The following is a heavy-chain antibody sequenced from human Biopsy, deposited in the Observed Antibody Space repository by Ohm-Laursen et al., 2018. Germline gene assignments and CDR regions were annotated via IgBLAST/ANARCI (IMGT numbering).Heavy chain of an antibody. V-gene: IGHV1-24*01. D-gene: IGHD1-1*01. Sequence: SVKASCKVSGYTLTELSMHWARQAPGKGLEWMGGFAPENGKTVYAQNFQARVSMTEVTSTDTAYMELRSLRSEDMAVYYCAADINVWNVNYWGQGTQVTVSS. J-gene: IGHJ4*02. CDR2: FAPENGKT. CDR3: AADINVWNVNY. CDR1: GYTLTELS.